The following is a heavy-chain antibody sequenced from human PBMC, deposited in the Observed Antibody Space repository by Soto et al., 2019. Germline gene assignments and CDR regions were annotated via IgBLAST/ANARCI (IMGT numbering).Heavy chain of an antibody. V-gene: IGHV4-61*01. CDR3: ARSPRAAAALSFDY. J-gene: IGHJ4*02. Sequence: SETLSLTCTVSGGSVSSGSYYWNWIRQPPGKGLEWIGHISYSGSPNYNPSLKSRVTISLDTSKNQVSLRLSSVTAADTAIFYCARSPRAAAALSFDYWGQGTLVTVSS. CDR1: GGSVSSGSYY. CDR2: ISYSGSP. D-gene: IGHD6-13*01.